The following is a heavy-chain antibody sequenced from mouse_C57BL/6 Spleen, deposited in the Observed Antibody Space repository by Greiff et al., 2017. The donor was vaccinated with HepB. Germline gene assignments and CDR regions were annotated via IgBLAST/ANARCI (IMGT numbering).Heavy chain of an antibody. CDR3: ARFPIYDGYYGYFDV. Sequence: QVQLQQPGAELVKPGASVKLSCKASGYTFTSYWMHWVKQRPGQGLEWIGMIHPNSGSTNYNEKFKSKATLTVDKSSSTAYMQLSSLTSEDSAVYYCARFPIYDGYYGYFDVWHRDHGHRLL. J-gene: IGHJ1*03. CDR2: IHPNSGST. CDR1: GYTFTSYW. D-gene: IGHD2-3*01. V-gene: IGHV1-64*01.